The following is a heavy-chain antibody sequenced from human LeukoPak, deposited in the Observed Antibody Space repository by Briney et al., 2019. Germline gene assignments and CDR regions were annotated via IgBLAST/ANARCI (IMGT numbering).Heavy chain of an antibody. D-gene: IGHD3/OR15-3a*01. CDR1: GGSISSGSYY. V-gene: IGHV4-39*01. Sequence: PSETLSLTCSVSGGSISSGSYYWGWIRQPPGKGMEWVGSIYHSGSTYYNPSLKSRVTISVDTSKNQFSLKLSSVTAADTAVYYCARRTGYLQYFGYWGQGTLVTVSS. CDR2: IYHSGST. CDR3: ARRTGYLQYFGY. J-gene: IGHJ4*02.